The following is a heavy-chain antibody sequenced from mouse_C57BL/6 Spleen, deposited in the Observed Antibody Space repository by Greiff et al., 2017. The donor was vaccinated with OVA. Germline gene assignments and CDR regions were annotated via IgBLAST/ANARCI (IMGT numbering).Heavy chain of an antibody. CDR3: ARTIYYGNYGYFDV. Sequence: VQLQQSGPELVKPGASVKIPCKASGYTFTDYNMDWVKQSHGKSLEWIGDINPNNGGTIYNQKFKGKATLTVDKSSSTAYMKLRSLTSEDTAVYYCARTIYYGNYGYFDVWGTGTTVTVSS. J-gene: IGHJ1*03. CDR1: GYTFTDYN. CDR2: INPNNGGT. D-gene: IGHD2-1*01. V-gene: IGHV1-18*01.